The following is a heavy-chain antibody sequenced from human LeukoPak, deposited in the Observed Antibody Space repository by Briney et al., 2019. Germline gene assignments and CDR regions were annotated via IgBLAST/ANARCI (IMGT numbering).Heavy chain of an antibody. CDR2: INSNRGGT. Sequence: ASVKVSCKASGYTFTDHYMHWVRQAPGQGLEWMGWINSNRGGTNYAQKFQGRVTMTRDTSISTAYMELGRLRSDDTAVYYCARQSRSTPLDYWGQGTLVTVSS. CDR1: GYTFTDHY. J-gene: IGHJ4*02. V-gene: IGHV1-2*02. CDR3: ARQSRSTPLDY. D-gene: IGHD6-13*01.